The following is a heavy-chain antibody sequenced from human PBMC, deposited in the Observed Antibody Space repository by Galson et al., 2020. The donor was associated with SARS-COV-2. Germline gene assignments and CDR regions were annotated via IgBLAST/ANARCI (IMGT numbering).Heavy chain of an antibody. V-gene: IGHV1-69*13. CDR1: GGTFSSYA. CDR2: IIPIFGTA. Sequence: SVKVSCKASGGTFSSYAISWVRQAPGQGLEWMGGIIPIFGTANYAQKFQGRVTITADESTSTAYMELSSLRSEDTAVYYCARAVGDPDMMATFGGYYFDYWGQGTLVTVSS. J-gene: IGHJ4*02. D-gene: IGHD5-12*01. CDR3: ARAVGDPDMMATFGGYYFDY.